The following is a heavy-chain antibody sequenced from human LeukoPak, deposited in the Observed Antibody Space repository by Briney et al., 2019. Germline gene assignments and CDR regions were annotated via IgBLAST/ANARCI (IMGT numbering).Heavy chain of an antibody. V-gene: IGHV1-2*02. Sequence: ASVKVSCKTSGYTFTGYYMHWVRQAPGQGLEWMGWINPNSGGTNYAQKFQGRVTMARDTSISTAYMELSRLRSDDTAVYYCARSLSDDYHDYWGQGTLVTVSS. J-gene: IGHJ4*02. CDR1: GYTFTGYY. CDR3: ARSLSDDYHDY. CDR2: INPNSGGT.